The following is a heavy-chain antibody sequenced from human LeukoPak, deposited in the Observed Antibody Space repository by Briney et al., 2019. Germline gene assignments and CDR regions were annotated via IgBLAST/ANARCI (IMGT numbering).Heavy chain of an antibody. D-gene: IGHD3-22*01. Sequence: GGSLRLSCAASGFTFSSSPMNWVRQSPERGLEGVSAISGTGGSTSYADSLKGRFTISRDNSKNTLYLQMSSLTVEDTAVYYCAKECGRDYDDRAFDLWGQGTMVTVSS. CDR1: GFTFSSSP. J-gene: IGHJ3*01. CDR2: ISGTGGST. CDR3: AKECGRDYDDRAFDL. V-gene: IGHV3-23*01.